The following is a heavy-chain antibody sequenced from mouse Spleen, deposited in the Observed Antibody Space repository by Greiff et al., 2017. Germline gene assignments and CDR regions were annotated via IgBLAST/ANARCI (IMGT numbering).Heavy chain of an antibody. Sequence: QVQLKESGPGLVAPSQSLSITCTVSGFSLTSYAISWVRQPPGKGLEWLGVIWTGGGTNYNSALKSRLSISKDNSKSQVFLKMNSLQTDDTARYYCASPYDYDEEGAMDYWGQGTSVTVSS. J-gene: IGHJ4*01. V-gene: IGHV2-9-1*01. CDR1: GFSLTSYA. D-gene: IGHD2-4*01. CDR2: IWTGGGT. CDR3: ASPYDYDEEGAMDY.